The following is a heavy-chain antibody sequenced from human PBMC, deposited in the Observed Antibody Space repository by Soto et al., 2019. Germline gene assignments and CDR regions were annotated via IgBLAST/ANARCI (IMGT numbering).Heavy chain of an antibody. V-gene: IGHV3-30*04. D-gene: IGHD3-10*01. CDR3: ASSPGEYDRSQN. J-gene: IGHJ4*02. CDR1: GFTCSRYA. CDR2: ISYDGRNK. Sequence: QVQLLESGGGVVQPGRSLRLSCAASGFTCSRYAMHWVRQAPGKGLEWVAVISYDGRNKYYAASVNGRFTISRDNSKNPLSLQMNSLRAEDTAVYHCASSPGEYDRSQNWCQGTLVTVSS.